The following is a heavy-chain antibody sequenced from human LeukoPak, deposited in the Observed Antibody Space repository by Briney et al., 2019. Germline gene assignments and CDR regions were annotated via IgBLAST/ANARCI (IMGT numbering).Heavy chain of an antibody. V-gene: IGHV3-30*02. CDR1: GFTFNSYG. CDR3: AKDLSSWGPSSDAFDI. J-gene: IGHJ3*02. Sequence: GGSLRLSCAASGFTFNSYGMHWVRQAPGKGLEWVAFIRYDGGNKYYADSVKGRFAISRDNSKNTLYLQMNSLRPEDTAVYYCAKDLSSWGPSSDAFDIWGQGTMVTVSS. CDR2: IRYDGGNK. D-gene: IGHD3-16*01.